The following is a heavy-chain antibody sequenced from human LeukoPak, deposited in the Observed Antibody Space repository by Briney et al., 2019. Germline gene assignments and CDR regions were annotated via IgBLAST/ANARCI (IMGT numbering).Heavy chain of an antibody. CDR2: ISPNSGGT. V-gene: IGHV1-2*02. J-gene: IGHJ3*02. Sequence: ASVKVSCKASGCTFTAYYMYWVRQAPGQGLEWMGWISPNSGGTNYAQKFQGRVTMTWDTSITTAHMELSRLRSDDAAVYYCARPGDRDALDIWGQGTMVTVSS. D-gene: IGHD4-17*01. CDR1: GCTFTAYY. CDR3: ARPGDRDALDI.